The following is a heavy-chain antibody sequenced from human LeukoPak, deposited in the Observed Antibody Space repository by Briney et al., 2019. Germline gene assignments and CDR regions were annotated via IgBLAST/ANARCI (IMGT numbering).Heavy chain of an antibody. J-gene: IGHJ4*02. Sequence: SENLSRNCTGSGVTISSYHWSWLRQPPGKGLEWIGYIYYSGSTNYNHSLKSRATISVATSKNQYSLKLSSMTAEATVLYFFGRMISRWYFFDYGGEGTLLTVPS. D-gene: IGHD6-13*01. CDR3: GRMISRWYFFDY. V-gene: IGHV4-59*01. CDR1: GVTISSYH. CDR2: IYYSGST.